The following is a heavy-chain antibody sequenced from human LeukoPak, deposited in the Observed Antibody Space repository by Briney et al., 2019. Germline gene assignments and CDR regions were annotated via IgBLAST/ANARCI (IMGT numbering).Heavy chain of an antibody. Sequence: GGSLRLSCAASGFTFSDYYVSWIRQAPGKGLEWVSYISSSSSYTNYADSVKGRFTISRDNAKNSLYLQMNSLRAEDTAVYYCARDGGAAAGTFEYYFDYWGQGTLVTVSS. CDR2: ISSSSSYT. J-gene: IGHJ4*02. CDR3: ARDGGAAAGTFEYYFDY. CDR1: GFTFSDYY. V-gene: IGHV3-11*06. D-gene: IGHD6-13*01.